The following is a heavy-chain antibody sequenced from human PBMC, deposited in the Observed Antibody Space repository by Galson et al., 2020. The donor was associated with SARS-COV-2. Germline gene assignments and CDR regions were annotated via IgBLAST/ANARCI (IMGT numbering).Heavy chain of an antibody. D-gene: IGHD3-3*01. CDR1: GFTFSSYG. V-gene: IGHV3-33*06. Sequence: GGSLRLSCAASGFTFSSYGMHWVRQAPGKGLEWVAVIWYDGSNKYYADSVKGRFTISRDNSKNTLYLQMNSLRAEDTAVYYCAKGHYDFCSGYLDYWGQGTMVTVSS. J-gene: IGHJ4*02. CDR3: AKGHYDFCSGYLDY. CDR2: IWYDGSNK.